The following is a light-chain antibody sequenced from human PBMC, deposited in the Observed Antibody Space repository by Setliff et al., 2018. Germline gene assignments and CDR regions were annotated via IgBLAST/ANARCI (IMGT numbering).Light chain of an antibody. CDR3: CSYTGFSYV. CDR2: DVT. V-gene: IGLV2-8*01. Sequence: QSVLTQPASVSGSPGQSITISCTGTSSDVGGYNYVSWYQQHPGKVPKLMTYDVTKRPSGVPDRFSGSKSGNTASLTVSGLQAEDEADYYCCSYTGFSYVFGSGTKVTVL. J-gene: IGLJ1*01. CDR1: SSDVGGYNY.